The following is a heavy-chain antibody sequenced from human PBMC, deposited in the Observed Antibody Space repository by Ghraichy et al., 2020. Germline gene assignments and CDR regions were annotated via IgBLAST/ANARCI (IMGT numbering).Heavy chain of an antibody. D-gene: IGHD2-2*01. Sequence: GGSLRLSCVASEFTFIIYAMRWFRQALGKGLEWVSSIRGSGSSTYYANSVKARFTVSRDNSQNTLYLQINSLRGVDTAVYYCTKGVVVPEYAFDLWGQGTMVTVSS. CDR3: TKGVVVPEYAFDL. V-gene: IGHV3-23*01. CDR1: EFTFIIYA. CDR2: IRGSGSST. J-gene: IGHJ3*01.